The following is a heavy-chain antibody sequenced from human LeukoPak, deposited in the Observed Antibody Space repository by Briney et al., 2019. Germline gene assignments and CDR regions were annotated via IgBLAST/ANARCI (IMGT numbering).Heavy chain of an antibody. CDR3: ARGSGNSFDY. CDR1: GFTFDDYG. J-gene: IGHJ4*02. V-gene: IGHV3-48*02. D-gene: IGHD3-10*01. CDR2: ISSSSSAM. Sequence: GGSLRLSCAASGFTFDDYGMIWVRQAPGKGLEWVSYISSSSSAMYYADSMKGRFTISRDNAKNSLYLQMNNLRDEDTAVYYCARGSGNSFDYWGQGALVTVSS.